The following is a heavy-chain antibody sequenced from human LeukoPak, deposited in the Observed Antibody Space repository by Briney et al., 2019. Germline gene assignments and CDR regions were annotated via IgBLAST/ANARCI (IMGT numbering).Heavy chain of an antibody. D-gene: IGHD6-13*01. J-gene: IGHJ5*02. CDR2: IIPIFGIA. CDR1: GGTFSSYA. Sequence: GASVKVSCKASGGTFSSYAISWVRQAPGQGLEWMGRIIPIFGIANYAQKFQGRVTITADKSTSTAYMELSSLRSEDTAVYYCARDRGIAAVGTRIDPPPDNWLAPWGQETLPTVPS. V-gene: IGHV1-69*04. CDR3: ARDRGIAAVGTRIDPPPDNWLAP.